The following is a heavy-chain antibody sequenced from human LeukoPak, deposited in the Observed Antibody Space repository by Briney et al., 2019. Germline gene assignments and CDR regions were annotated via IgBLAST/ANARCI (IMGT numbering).Heavy chain of an antibody. CDR1: GGSFSGYY. V-gene: IGHV4-34*01. CDR3: ARGRGDYVLSLVNYYYMDV. D-gene: IGHD4-17*01. J-gene: IGHJ6*03. Sequence: SETLSLTWAVYGGSFSGYYWSWIRQPPGKGLEWIGEINHSGSTNYNPSLKSRVTISVDTSKNQFSLKLSSVTAADTAVYYCARGRGDYVLSLVNYYYMDVWGKGTTVTVSS. CDR2: INHSGST.